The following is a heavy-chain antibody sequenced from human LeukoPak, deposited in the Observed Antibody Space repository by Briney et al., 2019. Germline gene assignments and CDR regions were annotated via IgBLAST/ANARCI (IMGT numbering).Heavy chain of an antibody. CDR3: ARDRWLALAFDI. V-gene: IGHV3-66*01. CDR2: IYSGGST. D-gene: IGHD3-22*01. CDR1: GFTVSSNY. J-gene: IGHJ3*02. Sequence: GGSLGLSCAASGFTVSSNYMSWVRQAPGKGLEWVSVIYSGGSTYYADSVKGRFTISRDNSKNTLYLQMNSLRAEDTAVYYCARDRWLALAFDIWGQGTMVTVSS.